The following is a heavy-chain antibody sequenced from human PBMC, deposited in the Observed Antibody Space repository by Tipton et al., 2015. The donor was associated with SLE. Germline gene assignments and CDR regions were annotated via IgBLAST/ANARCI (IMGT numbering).Heavy chain of an antibody. CDR2: IYYTGTT. Sequence: LRLSCAASGFTFSNYAINWIRQPPGKGLEWIGSIYYTGTTYYNPSLKSRVTISFDTSKNHFSLKLSSVTAADTAVYFCATYVAIAAADIDYWGQGMLVTVSS. D-gene: IGHD6-13*01. CDR1: GFTFSNYA. J-gene: IGHJ4*02. V-gene: IGHV4-38-2*01. CDR3: ATYVAIAAADIDY.